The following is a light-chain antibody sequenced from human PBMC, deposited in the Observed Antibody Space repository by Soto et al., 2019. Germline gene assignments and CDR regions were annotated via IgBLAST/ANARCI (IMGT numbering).Light chain of an antibody. CDR3: QQYNHYWT. CDR2: GAS. J-gene: IGKJ1*01. Sequence: IIMTQSPATLSVSPGERVTLSCRASQSISTNLAWYQQKPGQAPRLLIYGASTRDTHIPDRFSGTGSETEFTLSVSSLQSDDFATYYCQQYNHYWTFGQGTKVDIK. CDR1: QSISTN. V-gene: IGKV3-15*01.